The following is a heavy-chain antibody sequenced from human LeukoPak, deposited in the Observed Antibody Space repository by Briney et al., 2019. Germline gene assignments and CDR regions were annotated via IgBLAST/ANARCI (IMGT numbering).Heavy chain of an antibody. CDR2: IYHSGST. Sequence: PSETLSLTCTVSGGSISSGGYYWSWIRQPPGKGLEWIGYIYHSGSTYYNPSLKSRVTISVDRPKNQFSLKLSSVTAADTAVYYCARTWSSSSGWYFDLWGRGTLVTVSS. CDR1: GGSISSGGYY. D-gene: IGHD6-13*01. CDR3: ARTWSSSSGWYFDL. J-gene: IGHJ2*01. V-gene: IGHV4-30-2*01.